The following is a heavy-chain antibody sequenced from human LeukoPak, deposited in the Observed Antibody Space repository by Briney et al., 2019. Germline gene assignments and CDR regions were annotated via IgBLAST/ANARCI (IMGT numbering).Heavy chain of an antibody. D-gene: IGHD3-10*01. Sequence: SETLSLTCAVYGGSFSGYYWSWIRQPPGKGLEWIGEINHSGSTNYNPSLKSRVTISVDTSKNQLSLKLSSVTAADTAVYYCARLLVRGVIIFSRYNWFDPWGQGTLVTVSS. V-gene: IGHV4-34*01. CDR3: ARLLVRGVIIFSRYNWFDP. CDR2: INHSGST. J-gene: IGHJ5*02. CDR1: GGSFSGYY.